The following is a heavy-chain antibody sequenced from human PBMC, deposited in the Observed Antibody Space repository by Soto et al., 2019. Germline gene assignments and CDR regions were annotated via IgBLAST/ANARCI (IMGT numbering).Heavy chain of an antibody. V-gene: IGHV1-18*01. J-gene: IGHJ6*01. Sequence: ASVKVSCKASGYTFTSYGIIWVRQAPGQGLEWMGWISAYNGNTNYAQKLQGSVTMTTDTSTSTAYMELSRLGSDDAAVYYCASVRGSNYHYYGMAVWGQGTTDIVSS. CDR1: GYTFTSYG. D-gene: IGHD3-16*01. CDR3: ASVRGSNYHYYGMAV. CDR2: ISAYNGNT.